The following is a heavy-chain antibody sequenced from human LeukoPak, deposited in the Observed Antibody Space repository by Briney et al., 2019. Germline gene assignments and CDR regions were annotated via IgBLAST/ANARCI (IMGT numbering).Heavy chain of an antibody. CDR2: INPNSGGT. CDR3: ARVYRGYYDSSGSP. D-gene: IGHD3-22*01. V-gene: IGHV1-2*02. J-gene: IGHJ5*02. CDR1: GYTFTGYY. Sequence: ASVKVSCKASGYTFTGYYMHWVRQAPGQGLEWMGWINPNSGGTNYAQKFQGRVTVTRDTSISTAYMELSRLRSDDTAVYYCARVYRGYYDSSGSPWGQGTLVTVSS.